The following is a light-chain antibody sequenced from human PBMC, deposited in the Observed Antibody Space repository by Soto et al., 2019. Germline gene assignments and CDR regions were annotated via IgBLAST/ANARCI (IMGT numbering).Light chain of an antibody. CDR2: RIN. Sequence: QSVLTQPPSASGTPGQRVTISCSGSSSNIGSNYVYWYQQLPGTAPKLLIYRINQRPSGVPDRFSASKSGTSASLGISGLRSEDEADYYCATWDDSLSGQVFGGGTKLTVL. V-gene: IGLV1-47*01. CDR3: ATWDDSLSGQV. CDR1: SSNIGSNY. J-gene: IGLJ2*01.